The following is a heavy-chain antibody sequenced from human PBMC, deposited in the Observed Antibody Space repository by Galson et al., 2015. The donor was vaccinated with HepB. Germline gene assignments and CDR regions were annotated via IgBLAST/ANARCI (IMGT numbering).Heavy chain of an antibody. CDR1: GYSFTNYW. V-gene: IGHV5-10-1*01. Sequence: AEVKKPGESLRISCKGSGYSFTNYWISWVRQMPGKGLEWMGRVDPSDSYSDYSPSFQGHVSISVDKSISTAYLQWSSLKASDTAIYYCARLRGHDAYIGVYGMDVWGLGTTVTVSS. CDR2: VDPSDSYS. D-gene: IGHD5-24*01. CDR3: ARLRGHDAYIGVYGMDV. J-gene: IGHJ6*02.